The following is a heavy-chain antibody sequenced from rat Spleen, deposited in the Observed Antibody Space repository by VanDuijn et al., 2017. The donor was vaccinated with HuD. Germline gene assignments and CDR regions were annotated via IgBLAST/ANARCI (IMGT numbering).Heavy chain of an antibody. Sequence: EVQLVESGGGLVQPGRSLKLSCAASGFTFSNYGMAWVRQTPTKGLEWVASINTGGSNTYYRDSVKGRFTISRDNAKSSLYLQMDSLRSEDTATYYCATPNLDYWGQGVMVTVSS. J-gene: IGHJ2*01. V-gene: IGHV5S13*01. CDR1: GFTFSNYG. CDR2: INTGGSNT. CDR3: ATPNLDY. D-gene: IGHD5-1*01.